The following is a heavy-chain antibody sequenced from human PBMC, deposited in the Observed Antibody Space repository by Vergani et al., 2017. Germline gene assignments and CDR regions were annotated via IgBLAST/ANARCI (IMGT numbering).Heavy chain of an antibody. Sequence: EVQLEESGGGLVLPGRSLRLSCVASGFTSAGYAMHWVRQAPGKGLEWVSGISWNSNSIGYADSVKGRFTISRDNAKNSLYLQMNSLRAEDTALYYCAKDLGTSSGGGWFNPWGQGPLVPVSS. D-gene: IGHD6-6*01. CDR2: ISWNSNSI. CDR1: GFTSAGYA. J-gene: IGHJ5*02. CDR3: AKDLGTSSGGGWFNP. V-gene: IGHV3-9*02.